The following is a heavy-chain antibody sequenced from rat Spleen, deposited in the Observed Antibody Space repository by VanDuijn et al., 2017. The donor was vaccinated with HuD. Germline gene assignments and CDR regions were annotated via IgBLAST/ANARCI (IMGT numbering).Heavy chain of an antibody. CDR3: ATGPRILLIDWFAY. Sequence: EVELVESGGGLVQPGTSLKLSCAASGFTFSDYNMAWVRQAPKKGLEWVATILYDDANTYYRDSVKGRFTISRDNAKSTLYLQMDSLTSEDTATYYCATGPRILLIDWFAYWGQGTLVTVSS. CDR1: GFTFSDYN. V-gene: IGHV5S10*01. J-gene: IGHJ3*01. CDR2: ILYDDANT. D-gene: IGHD1-6*01.